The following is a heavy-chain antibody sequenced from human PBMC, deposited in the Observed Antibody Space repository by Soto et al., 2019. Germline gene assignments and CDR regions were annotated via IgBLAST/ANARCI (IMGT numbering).Heavy chain of an antibody. V-gene: IGHV1-18*01. Sequence: ASVKVSCKASGYTFTSYGISWVRQAPGQGLEWMGWISAYNGNTNYAQKLQGRVTMTTDTSTSTAYMELRSLRSDDTVVYYCARGNIVGATTDYYYGMDVWGQGTTVTVSS. CDR2: ISAYNGNT. D-gene: IGHD1-26*01. CDR3: ARGNIVGATTDYYYGMDV. CDR1: GYTFTSYG. J-gene: IGHJ6*02.